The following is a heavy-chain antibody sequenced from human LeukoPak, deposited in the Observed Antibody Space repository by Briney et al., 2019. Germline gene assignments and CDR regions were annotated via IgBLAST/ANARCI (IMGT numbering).Heavy chain of an antibody. V-gene: IGHV7-4-1*02. J-gene: IGHJ4*02. CDR1: GYTFTSYA. CDR3: ARMGYCTRATCGGAFDF. CDR2: INTNTENP. D-gene: IGHD2-8*01. Sequence: ASVKVSCKASGYTFTSYAMNSVRQAPGQGLEWMGWINTNTENPAYAQGFTGRFVFSVDISVSTAYLQINSLKAEDTAVYYCARMGYCTRATCGGAFDFWGQGTLVTVSS.